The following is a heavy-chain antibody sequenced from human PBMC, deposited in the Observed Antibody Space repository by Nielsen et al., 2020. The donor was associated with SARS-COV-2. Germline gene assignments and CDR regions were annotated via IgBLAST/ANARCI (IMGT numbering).Heavy chain of an antibody. V-gene: IGHV3-74*01. Sequence: GESLKISCAASGFTFSSYWMHWARQAPGKGLVWVSRINSDGSSTSYADSVKGRFTISRDNAKNTLYLQMNSLRAEDTAVYYCARGGGDCYALGGMDVWGQGTTVTVSS. CDR3: ARGGGDCYALGGMDV. CDR2: INSDGSST. J-gene: IGHJ6*02. D-gene: IGHD2-21*02. CDR1: GFTFSSYW.